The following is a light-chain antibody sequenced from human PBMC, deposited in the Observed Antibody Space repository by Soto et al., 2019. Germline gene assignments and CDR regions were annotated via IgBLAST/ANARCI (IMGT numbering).Light chain of an antibody. CDR1: SSSIGSNS. CDR2: TNS. CDR3: AAWDGSLNVYV. Sequence: QSVLTQPPSASGTPGQRVTISCSGISSSIGSNSVNWYQQLPRTAPKVLIYTNSQRPSGVPDRFSGSKSGTSASLAISGLQPEDEADYYCAAWDGSLNVYVFGTGTKLTVL. J-gene: IGLJ1*01. V-gene: IGLV1-44*01.